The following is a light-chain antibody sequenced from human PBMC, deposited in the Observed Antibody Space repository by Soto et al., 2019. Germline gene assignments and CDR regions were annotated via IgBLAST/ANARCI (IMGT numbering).Light chain of an antibody. CDR1: SSDVGCYNY. V-gene: IGLV2-14*03. Sequence: QSALTQPASVSGSPGQSITISCTGTSSDVGCYNYVSWYQQHPGKAPKLIIYDVTNRPSGVSNRFSGSKSGNTASLTISGLQAEDEADYYCSSYASSSTLVVFGGGTTLTVL. J-gene: IGLJ2*01. CDR2: DVT. CDR3: SSYASSSTLVV.